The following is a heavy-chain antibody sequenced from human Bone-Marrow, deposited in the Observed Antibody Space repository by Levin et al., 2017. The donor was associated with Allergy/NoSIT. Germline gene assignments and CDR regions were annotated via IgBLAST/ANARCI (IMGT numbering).Heavy chain of an antibody. D-gene: IGHD1-26*01. CDR3: AKGGVGATTQTYNY. J-gene: IGHJ4*02. CDR1: GFTFSSYA. Sequence: GESLKISCAASGFTFSSYAMSWVRQAPGKGLEWVSAISGSGGSTYYADSVKGRFTISRDNSKNTLYLQMNSLRAEDTAVYYCAKGGVGATTQTYNYWGQGTLVTVSS. CDR2: ISGSGGST. V-gene: IGHV3-23*01.